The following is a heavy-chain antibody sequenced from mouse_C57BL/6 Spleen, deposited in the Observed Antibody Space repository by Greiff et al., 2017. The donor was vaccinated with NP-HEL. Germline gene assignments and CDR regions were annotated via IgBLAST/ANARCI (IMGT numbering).Heavy chain of an antibody. CDR3: AKNSIYYDYDDYAMDY. V-gene: IGHV2-5*01. J-gene: IGHJ4*01. CDR1: GFSLTSYG. CDR2: IWRGGST. D-gene: IGHD2-4*01. Sequence: QVQLKESGPGLVQPSQSLSITCTVSGFSLTSYGVHWVRQSPGKGLEWLGVIWRGGSTDYNAAFMSRLSITKDNSKSQVFFKMNSLQADDTAIYYCAKNSIYYDYDDYAMDYWGQGTSVTVSS.